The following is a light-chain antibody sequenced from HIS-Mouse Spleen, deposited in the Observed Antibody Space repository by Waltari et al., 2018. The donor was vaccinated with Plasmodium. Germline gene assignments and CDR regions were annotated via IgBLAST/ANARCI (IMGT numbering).Light chain of an antibody. CDR1: QSISSY. V-gene: IGKV1-39*01. J-gene: IGKJ1*01. Sequence: DIQMTQSPSSLSASVGARVTITCRASQSISSYLNWYQQKPGKAPKLLIDAASSLQSGVPSRFSGSGSGTDFTLSISSLQPEDFATYYCQQSYSTWTFGQGTKVEIK. CDR2: AAS. CDR3: QQSYSTWT.